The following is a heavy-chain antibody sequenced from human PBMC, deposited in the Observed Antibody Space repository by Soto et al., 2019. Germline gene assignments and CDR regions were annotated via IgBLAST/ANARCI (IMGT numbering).Heavy chain of an antibody. CDR2: ISAYNGNT. CDR1: GDTFTSYG. CDR3: SRDLAVGLVDY. V-gene: IGHV1-18*01. Sequence: VQLVQSGAEVKKPGASEKVSCKASGDTFTSYGISWVRQAPGQGLEWMGWISAYNGNTKSAQKLQGRVTMTTDPSTSTAYMELRSLRSDDTAVYYCSRDLAVGLVDYWDQGTLVTVSS. J-gene: IGHJ4*02. D-gene: IGHD6-19*01.